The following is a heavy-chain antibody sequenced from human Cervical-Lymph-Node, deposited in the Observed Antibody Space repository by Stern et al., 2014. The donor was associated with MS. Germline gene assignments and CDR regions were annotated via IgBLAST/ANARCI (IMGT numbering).Heavy chain of an antibody. CDR2: IYPGDSDT. J-gene: IGHJ4*02. V-gene: IGHV5-51*01. D-gene: IGHD2-2*01. Sequence: EVQLVQSGAEVKKPGESLKISCKGSGYNFTNYWIAWVRQVPGKGLEWMGIIYPGDSDTRYSPAFRGQVTISTDKSINTAYLQWSSLKASDTAMYYGARPRGGPYALDYWGQGTLVTVSS. CDR1: GYNFTNYW. CDR3: ARPRGGPYALDY.